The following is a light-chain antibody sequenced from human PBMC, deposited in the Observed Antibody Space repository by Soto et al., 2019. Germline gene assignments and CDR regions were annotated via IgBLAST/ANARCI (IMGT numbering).Light chain of an antibody. J-gene: IGLJ2*01. V-gene: IGLV2-14*01. CDR3: SSYTSSSTQV. Sequence: QSALTQPASVSGSPGQSITISCTGTSSDVGGYNYVSWYQQHPGKAPKLMIYDVSNRPSGVSNRFSGSKSGNTASLTISGLQAEDEGDYYSSSYTSSSTQVFGGGTKLTVL. CDR1: SSDVGGYNY. CDR2: DVS.